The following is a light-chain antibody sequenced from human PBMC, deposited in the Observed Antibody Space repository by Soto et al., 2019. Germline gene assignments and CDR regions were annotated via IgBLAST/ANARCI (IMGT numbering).Light chain of an antibody. CDR2: GAS. J-gene: IGKJ1*01. V-gene: IGKV3-20*01. CDR3: QQYGSLTWT. CDR1: QSVSSSY. Sequence: EIVLTQSPGTLSLSPGERATLSCRASQSVSSSYLAWYQQKPGQAPRLLIYGASSRATGIPDRFSGSGSGTDFTLTINRLEPEDFAVYYCQQYGSLTWTFGQGTKVESK.